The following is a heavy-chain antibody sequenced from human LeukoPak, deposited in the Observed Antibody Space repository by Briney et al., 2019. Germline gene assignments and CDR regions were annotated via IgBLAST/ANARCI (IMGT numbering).Heavy chain of an antibody. J-gene: IGHJ6*02. CDR1: GFTFSSYW. Sequence: TGGSLRLSCAASGFTFSSYWMSWVRQAPGKGLEWVANIKQDGSEKYYVDSVKGRFTISRDNAKNSLYLQMNNLRAEDTAVYYCARDHAYYYGSGSYYNYYYYGMDVWGQGTTVTVSS. V-gene: IGHV3-7*01. CDR2: IKQDGSEK. D-gene: IGHD3-10*01. CDR3: ARDHAYYYGSGSYYNYYYYGMDV.